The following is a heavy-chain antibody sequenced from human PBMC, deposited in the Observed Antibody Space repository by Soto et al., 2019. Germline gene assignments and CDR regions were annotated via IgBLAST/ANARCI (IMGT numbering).Heavy chain of an antibody. J-gene: IGHJ4*02. D-gene: IGHD6-6*01. CDR2: ISAYNGNT. CDR3: ARGRRAYSSSSLPDY. Sequence: ASVKVSCKASGYTFTSYGISWVRQAPGQGLEWMGWISAYNGNTNYAQKLQGRVTMTTDTSTSTAYMELRSLRSDDTAVYYCARGRRAYSSSSLPDYWGQGTLVTVLL. V-gene: IGHV1-18*01. CDR1: GYTFTSYG.